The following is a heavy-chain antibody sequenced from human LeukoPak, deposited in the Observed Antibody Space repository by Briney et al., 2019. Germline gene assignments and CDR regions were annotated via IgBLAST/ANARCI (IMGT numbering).Heavy chain of an antibody. CDR3: ARPTGSYYYDGMDV. CDR2: ISVYNGNT. CDR1: GYTFTSYG. J-gene: IGHJ6*02. Sequence: ASVKLSCKASGYTFTSYGISWVRQAPGQGLGRMGWISVYNGNTNYAQKLQGRGTMTTDTSTSTAYLELRSLRSDATAVYYCARPTGSYYYDGMDVWGQGTTVTVSS. V-gene: IGHV1-18*01.